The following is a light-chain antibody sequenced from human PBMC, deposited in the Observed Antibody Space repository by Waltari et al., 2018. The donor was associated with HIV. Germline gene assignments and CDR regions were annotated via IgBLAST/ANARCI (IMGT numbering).Light chain of an antibody. J-gene: IGKJ2*01. V-gene: IGKV1-39*01. CDR2: PLS. CDR1: QSISNF. CDR3: QQCDSLPYT. Sequence: DIQMTQSPSSLSASLGDTITIQCRASQSISNFLNWYKQKPGKAPELLISPLSILQGGVPPRFSASGSGTDFTLTISGLQADDFATYFCQQCDSLPYTFAQGTKVDI.